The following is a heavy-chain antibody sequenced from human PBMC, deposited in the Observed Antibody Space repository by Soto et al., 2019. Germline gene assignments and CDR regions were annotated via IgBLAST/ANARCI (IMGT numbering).Heavy chain of an antibody. CDR1: GFTFSSYA. V-gene: IGHV3-23*01. D-gene: IGHD2-15*01. CDR3: AKGSSAVYCFDY. J-gene: IGHJ4*02. Sequence: EVQLLESGGGLVQPGGSLRLSCAASGFTFSSYAMSWVRQAPGKGLEWVSAISASGGSTYYADSVKGRFTISRDSSKNTLFLQINSLRAEDTAVYACAKGSSAVYCFDYWGQGTLGTVSS. CDR2: ISASGGST.